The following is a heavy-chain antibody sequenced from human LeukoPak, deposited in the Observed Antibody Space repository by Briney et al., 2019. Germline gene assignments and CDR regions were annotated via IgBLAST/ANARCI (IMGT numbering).Heavy chain of an antibody. CDR2: INPNSGGT. CDR1: GYTFTGYY. Sequence: ASAKVSCKASGYTFTGYYMHWVRQAPGQGLEWMGRINPNSGGTNYAQKFQGRVTMTRDTSISTAYMELSRLRSDDTAVYYCARRSGSGHGMDVWGQGTTVTVSS. V-gene: IGHV1-2*06. J-gene: IGHJ6*02. CDR3: ARRSGSGHGMDV. D-gene: IGHD6-19*01.